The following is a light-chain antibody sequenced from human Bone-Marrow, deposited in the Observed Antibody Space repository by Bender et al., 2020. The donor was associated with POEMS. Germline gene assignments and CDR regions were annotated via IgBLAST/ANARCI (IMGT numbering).Light chain of an antibody. J-gene: IGLJ3*02. CDR3: YSYTSSVTWV. V-gene: IGLV2-14*01. CDR1: SSDVGGYNY. CDR2: EVS. Sequence: QSALTQPPSASGSPGQPVTISCTGTSSDVGGYNYVSWYQQHPGKAPKLIISEVSVRSSGISSRFSGSKSGNTASLTISGLQAEDEADYYCYSYTSSVTWVFGGGTRLTV.